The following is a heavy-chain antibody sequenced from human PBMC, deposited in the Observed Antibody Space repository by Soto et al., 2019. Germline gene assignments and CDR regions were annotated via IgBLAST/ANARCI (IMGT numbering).Heavy chain of an antibody. CDR2: IYHSGST. V-gene: IGHV4-30-2*01. CDR1: GDSVNRGGYY. D-gene: IGHD3-16*01. J-gene: IGHJ5*02. CDR3: PGGGEPVSGSSDCSDL. Sequence: SENLSLTCTVSGDSVNRGGYYWSWIRQPPGKGLEWIGYIYHSGSTYYNPSLKSRVTISVDRSKNQFSLKLSSVTAADTAVYYRPGGGEPVSGSSDCSDLWGQGTLGIVSS.